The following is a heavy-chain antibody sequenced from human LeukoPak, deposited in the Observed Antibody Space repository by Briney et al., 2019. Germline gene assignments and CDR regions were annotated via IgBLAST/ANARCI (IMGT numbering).Heavy chain of an antibody. J-gene: IGHJ3*02. D-gene: IGHD4-17*01. V-gene: IGHV4-34*01. CDR1: GGSFSGYY. CDR3: ARGPNNYGDYYRLGAFDI. Sequence: SETLPLTCAVYGGSFSGYYWSWIRQPPGKGLEWIGEINHSGSTNYNPSLKSRVTISVDTSKNQFSLKLSSVTAADTAVYYCARGPNNYGDYYRLGAFDIWGQGTMVTVSS. CDR2: INHSGST.